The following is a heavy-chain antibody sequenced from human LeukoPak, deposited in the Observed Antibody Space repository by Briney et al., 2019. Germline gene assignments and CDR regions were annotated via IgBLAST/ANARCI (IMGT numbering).Heavy chain of an antibody. CDR1: GFTFSSYA. CDR2: ISYDGSNK. D-gene: IGHD3-16*02. J-gene: IGHJ4*02. Sequence: GRSLRLSCAASGFTFSSYAMYWVRQAPGKGLEWVAVISYDGSNKYYADSVKGRFTISRDNSKNTLYLQMNSLRAEDTAVYYCARDRDYVWGSYRFDYWGQGTLVTVSS. V-gene: IGHV3-30*04. CDR3: ARDRDYVWGSYRFDY.